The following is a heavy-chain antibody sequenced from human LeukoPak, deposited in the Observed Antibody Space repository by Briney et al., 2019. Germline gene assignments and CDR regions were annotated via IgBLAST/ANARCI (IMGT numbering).Heavy chain of an antibody. CDR3: ARGGDAAPFDF. D-gene: IGHD5-12*01. J-gene: IGHJ4*02. Sequence: SETLSLTCTVSGGSITSGNYYWSWIRQPAGKGLEWIGRIYTSGSTNYNPSLKSRVTISGDTSKNKFSLKLNSMTAADTAVYYCARGGDAAPFDFWGQGTLVSVSS. V-gene: IGHV4-61*02. CDR1: GGSITSGNYY. CDR2: IYTSGST.